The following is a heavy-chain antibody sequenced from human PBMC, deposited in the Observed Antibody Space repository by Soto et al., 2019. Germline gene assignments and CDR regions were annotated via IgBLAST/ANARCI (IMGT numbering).Heavy chain of an antibody. Sequence: EVQLLESGGGLTQPGGSLRLSCAASGFIFSDYAMYWVRQAPGKGLEWVSVISGSDGTTYYADSVRGRFTMSRDNSRNTTYLQMMSLRAEDTAVYYCAKVIRGSESYWGGSHYYYALDVWGQGTTVTVSS. V-gene: IGHV3-23*01. CDR1: GFIFSDYA. CDR2: ISGSDGTT. D-gene: IGHD3-10*01. CDR3: AKVIRGSESYWGGSHYYYALDV. J-gene: IGHJ6*02.